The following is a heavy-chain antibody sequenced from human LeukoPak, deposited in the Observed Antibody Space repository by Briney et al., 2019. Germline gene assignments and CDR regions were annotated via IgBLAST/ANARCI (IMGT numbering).Heavy chain of an antibody. V-gene: IGHV3-30-3*01. CDR2: ISYDGSNK. J-gene: IGHJ4*02. CDR3: ARGAPPDY. Sequence: GGSLRLSCEASGFGFSDYAMYWVRQAPGTGLEWVAAISYDGSNKYYADSVKGRFTVSRDNSKSALDLQMNNLRPEDTAVYFCARGAPPDYWGQGTLVTVSS. CDR1: GFGFSDYA.